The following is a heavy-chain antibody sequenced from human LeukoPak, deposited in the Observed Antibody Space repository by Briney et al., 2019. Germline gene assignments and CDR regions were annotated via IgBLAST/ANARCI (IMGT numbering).Heavy chain of an antibody. CDR1: GGSISSYY. CDR3: AAQGSSSSDY. CDR2: IYYSGST. V-gene: IGHV4-59*01. J-gene: IGHJ4*02. D-gene: IGHD6-6*01. Sequence: PSETLSLTCTVSGGSISSYYWNWIRQPPGKGLDWIGYIYYSGSTNYNPSLKSRVTISVDTSKNQFSLKLSSVTAADTAVYYCAAQGSSSSDYWGQGTLVTVSS.